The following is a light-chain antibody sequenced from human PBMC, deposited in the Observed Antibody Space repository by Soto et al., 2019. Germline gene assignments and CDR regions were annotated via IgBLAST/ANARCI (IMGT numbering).Light chain of an antibody. CDR2: DDN. CDR1: SSNIGGNS. Sequence: QSVLTQPPSVSAAPGQKVTISCPGSSSNIGGNSVSWYQQLPGTAPKLLIYDDNKRPSGIPDRFSGSKSGTSATLGITGFQTGDEADYYCGSWDSNPSAYVFGTGTKVTGL. CDR3: GSWDSNPSAYV. V-gene: IGLV1-51*01. J-gene: IGLJ1*01.